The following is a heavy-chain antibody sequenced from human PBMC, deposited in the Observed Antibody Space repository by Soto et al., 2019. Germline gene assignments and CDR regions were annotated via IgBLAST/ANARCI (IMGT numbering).Heavy chain of an antibody. J-gene: IGHJ5*02. CDR1: GFTFSSYG. V-gene: IGHV3-30*03. CDR2: ISYDGSNK. CDR3: ARDYDSSGYYDLNWFDP. Sequence: GGSLRLSCAASGFTFSSYGMHWVRQAPGKGLEWVAVISYDGSNKYYADSVKGRFTISRDNAKNSLYLQMNSLRDEDTAVYYCARDYDSSGYYDLNWFDPWGQGTLVTVSS. D-gene: IGHD3-22*01.